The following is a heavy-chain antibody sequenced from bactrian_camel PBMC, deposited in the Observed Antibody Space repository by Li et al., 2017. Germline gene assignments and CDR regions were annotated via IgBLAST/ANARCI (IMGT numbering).Heavy chain of an antibody. J-gene: IGHJ4*01. V-gene: IGHV3S42*01. CDR1: GFTFSSYA. Sequence: VQLVESGGGLVQPGGSLRLSCAASGFTFSSYAMFWVRQAPGKGLEWVSSISGNGRTTYADSVKGRFTASRDNAKRSLYLQMNSLKPEDTGMYYCAADPRAYGGRWRDADDRCELYDYHYWGQGTQVTVS. D-gene: IGHD6*01. CDR3: AADPRAYGGRWRDADDRCELYDYHY. CDR2: ISGNGRT.